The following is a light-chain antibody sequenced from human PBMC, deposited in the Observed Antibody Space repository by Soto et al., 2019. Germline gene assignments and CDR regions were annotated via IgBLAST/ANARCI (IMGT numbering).Light chain of an antibody. CDR1: QDVPTNY. Sequence: EILLTQSPVTLSLSPGERATLSCRASQDVPTNYLAWYHQKPGQATRLLIYRSSTRASGIPDRFSGSGSGTDFTLTISRLEPEYFAVYYCQQSRSAITFGQGTRLDIK. CDR3: QQSRSAIT. CDR2: RSS. V-gene: IGKV3-20*01. J-gene: IGKJ5*01.